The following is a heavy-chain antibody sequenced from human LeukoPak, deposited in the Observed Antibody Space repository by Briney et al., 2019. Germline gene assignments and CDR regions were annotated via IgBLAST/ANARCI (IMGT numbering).Heavy chain of an antibody. CDR3: ARGLTWIQLWVYFDY. J-gene: IGHJ4*02. CDR2: ISYDGSNK. Sequence: GGSLRLSCAASGFTFSSYAMHWVRQAPGKGLEWVAVISYDGSNKYYADSVKGRFTISRDNSKNTLYLRMNSLRAEDTAVYYCARGLTWIQLWVYFDYWGQGTLVTVSS. CDR1: GFTFSSYA. D-gene: IGHD5-18*01. V-gene: IGHV3-30-3*01.